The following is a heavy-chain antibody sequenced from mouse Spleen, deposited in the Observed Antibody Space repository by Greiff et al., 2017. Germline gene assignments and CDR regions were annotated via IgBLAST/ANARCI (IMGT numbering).Heavy chain of an antibody. D-gene: IGHD1-1*02. V-gene: IGHV1-55*01. CDR2: IYPGSGST. Sequence: QVQLQQSDAELVKPGASVKISCKVSGYTFTSYWITWVKQRPGQGLEWIGDIYPGSGSTNYNEKFKSKATLTVDTSSSTAYMQLSSLTSEDSAVYYCARVVRYYFDYWGQGTTLTVSS. CDR3: ARVVRYYFDY. J-gene: IGHJ2*01. CDR1: GYTFTSYW.